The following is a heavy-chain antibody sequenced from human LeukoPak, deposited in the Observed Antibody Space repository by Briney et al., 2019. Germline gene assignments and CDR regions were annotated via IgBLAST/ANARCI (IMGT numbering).Heavy chain of an antibody. CDR1: GLTFSTHT. Sequence: GGSLRLSCAASGLTFSTHTMYWVRQAPGKGLEWVAVISFDGGNKYYADSVKGRFTISRDNSENTLYLQMNSLTAEDTAVYYCARDANHFDYWGQGTLVTVSS. CDR3: ARDANHFDY. J-gene: IGHJ4*02. CDR2: ISFDGGNK. V-gene: IGHV3-30*04.